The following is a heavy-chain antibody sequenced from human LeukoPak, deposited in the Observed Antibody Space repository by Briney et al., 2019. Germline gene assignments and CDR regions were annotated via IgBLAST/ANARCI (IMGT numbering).Heavy chain of an antibody. CDR1: GGSISSGVYY. CDR2: IYYSGSA. CDR3: AREIDYTFDY. Sequence: SQTLSLTCTVSGGSISSGVYYWSWIRQPPGKGLEWIGYIYYSGSAYYNPSLKSRVTISVDTSKNQFSLKMSSVTAADTAVYYCAREIDYTFDYWGQGTLVTVSS. V-gene: IGHV4-30-4*08. D-gene: IGHD4-11*01. J-gene: IGHJ4*02.